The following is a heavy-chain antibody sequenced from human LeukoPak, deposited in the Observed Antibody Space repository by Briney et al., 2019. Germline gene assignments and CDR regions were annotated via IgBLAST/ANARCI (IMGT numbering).Heavy chain of an antibody. CDR1: GYTFTSYG. Sequence: GASVKVSCKASGYTFTSYGISWVRQAPGQGLEWMGRISAYNGNTNYAQKLQGRVTMTTDTSTSTAYMELRSLRSDDTAVYYCARSARNYCSSTSCYGHWFDPWGQGTLVTVSS. D-gene: IGHD2-2*01. J-gene: IGHJ5*02. CDR3: ARSARNYCSSTSCYGHWFDP. CDR2: ISAYNGNT. V-gene: IGHV1-18*01.